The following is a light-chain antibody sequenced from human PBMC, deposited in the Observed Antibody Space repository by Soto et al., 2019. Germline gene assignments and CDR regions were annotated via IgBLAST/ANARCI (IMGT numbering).Light chain of an antibody. Sequence: DIQMTQSPSTLSASVGDRVTITCRASQSISSWLAWYQQKPGKAPKLLIYDASSLESGVPSRFSGSGSGTEFTLTISSLQPDDFAAYYCQKYNSAPPTFGGGTKVDIK. J-gene: IGKJ4*01. CDR1: QSISSW. CDR2: DAS. CDR3: QKYNSAPPT. V-gene: IGKV1-5*01.